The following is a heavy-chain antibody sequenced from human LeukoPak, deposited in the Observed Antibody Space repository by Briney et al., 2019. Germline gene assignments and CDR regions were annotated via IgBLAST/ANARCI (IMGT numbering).Heavy chain of an antibody. CDR2: ISYDGGNK. CDR3: ARDGGVSGWENYGEGYFDY. D-gene: IGHD6-19*01. Sequence: PGGSLRLSCAASGFTFSRSAMHWVRQAPGKGLEWVAIISYDGGNKYYADSVKGRFTISRDNSKKTLYLQMNSLRAEDSAVYYCARDGGVSGWENYGEGYFDYWGQGTLVTVSS. V-gene: IGHV3-30*04. CDR1: GFTFSRSA. J-gene: IGHJ4*02.